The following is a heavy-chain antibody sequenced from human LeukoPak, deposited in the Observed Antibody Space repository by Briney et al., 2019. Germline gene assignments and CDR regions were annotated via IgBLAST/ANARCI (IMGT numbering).Heavy chain of an antibody. CDR2: ISHSGST. J-gene: IGHJ4*02. CDR1: GGSFSGYY. Sequence: SETLSLTCAVYGGSFSGYYWRWIRQPPGKGLEWIGDISHSGSTNYNPSLKSRVTISVDTSKNQFSLKLSSVTAADTAVYYCASARDYYDSSGYYPFDYWGQGTLVTVSS. D-gene: IGHD3-22*01. V-gene: IGHV4-34*01. CDR3: ASARDYYDSSGYYPFDY.